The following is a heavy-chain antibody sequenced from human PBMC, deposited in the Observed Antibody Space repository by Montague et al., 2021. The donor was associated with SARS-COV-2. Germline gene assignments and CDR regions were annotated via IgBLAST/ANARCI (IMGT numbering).Heavy chain of an antibody. D-gene: IGHD6-19*01. CDR3: AKDRSSSGWFGGLDY. Sequence: SLRLSCAAFGFTFSSYTITRVRQAPGKGLEWVSGISGSGGSTYYXDSXKGRFTISRDNSKNTLYLQMNSLRAEDTAVYYCAKDRSSSGWFGGLDYWGQGTLVTVSS. J-gene: IGHJ4*02. V-gene: IGHV3-23*01. CDR2: ISGSGGST. CDR1: GFTFSSYT.